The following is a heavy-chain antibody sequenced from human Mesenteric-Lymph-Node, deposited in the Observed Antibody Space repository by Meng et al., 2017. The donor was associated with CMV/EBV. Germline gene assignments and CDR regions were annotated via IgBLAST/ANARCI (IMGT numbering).Heavy chain of an antibody. CDR3: TRDPPYYGFWSGTYWYFDL. V-gene: IGHV1-2*02. CDR2: INPKSGGT. J-gene: IGHJ2*01. D-gene: IGHD3-3*01. CDR1: GYTLSDYF. Sequence: ASVKVSCKASGYTLSDYFMHWVRQAPGQGLEWMGWINPKSGGTNYAQKFQGRVTITRDTSISTVYMDLSSLISDDTAMYYCTRDPPYYGFWSGTYWYFDLWGRGTLVTVSS.